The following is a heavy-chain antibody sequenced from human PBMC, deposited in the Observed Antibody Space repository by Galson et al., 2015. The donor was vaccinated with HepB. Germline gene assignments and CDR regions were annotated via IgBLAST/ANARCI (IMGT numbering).Heavy chain of an antibody. V-gene: IGHV3-48*02. J-gene: IGHJ4*02. CDR3: ARDPGPRVEDSSEYLGSY. Sequence: SLRLSCAASGFTFSSYSMNWVRQAPGKGLEWVSYISSSSSTIYYADSVKGRFTISRDNAKNSLYLQMNSLRDEDTAVYYCARDPGPRVEDSSEYLGSYWGQGTLVTVSS. D-gene: IGHD3-22*01. CDR2: ISSSSSTI. CDR1: GFTFSSYS.